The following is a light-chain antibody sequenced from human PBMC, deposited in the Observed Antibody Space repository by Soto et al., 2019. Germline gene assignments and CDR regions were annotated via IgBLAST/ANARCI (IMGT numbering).Light chain of an antibody. CDR3: QSYDSSLSGWV. V-gene: IGLV1-40*01. CDR1: SSNIGAGYD. CDR2: GNS. Sequence: QSVLTQPPSVSGAPGQRVTISCTGSSSNIGAGYDVHWYQQLPGTAPKLLIYGNSNRPSGVPDRFSGSKSGTSASLAITGVPAEDEADYYCQSYDSSLSGWVFGTGTKVTVL. J-gene: IGLJ1*01.